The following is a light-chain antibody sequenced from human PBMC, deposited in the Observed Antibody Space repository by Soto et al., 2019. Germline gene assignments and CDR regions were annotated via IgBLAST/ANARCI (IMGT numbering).Light chain of an antibody. CDR2: AAS. CDR1: QGISSY. J-gene: IGKJ4*01. CDR3: QQYYSYPPT. Sequence: IIMTQAPSSLSASTGDRVTITCRASQGISSYLAWYQQKPGKAPKLLIYAASTLQSGVPSRFSGSGSGTDSTLTISCLQSEDFATYYCQQYYSYPPTFGGGTKVDIK. V-gene: IGKV1-8*01.